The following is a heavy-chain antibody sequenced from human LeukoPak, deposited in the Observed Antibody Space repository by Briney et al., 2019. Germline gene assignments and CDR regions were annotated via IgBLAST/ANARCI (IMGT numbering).Heavy chain of an antibody. CDR2: INHSGST. V-gene: IGHV4-34*01. Sequence: SGTLSLTCAVYGGSFSGYYWSWIRQPPGKGLEWIGEINHSGSTNYNPSLKSRVTISVDTSKNQFSLKLSSVTAADTAVYYCARTSHYYDSSGYYYWGQGTLVTVSS. CDR1: GGSFSGYY. CDR3: ARTSHYYDSSGYYY. J-gene: IGHJ4*02. D-gene: IGHD3-22*01.